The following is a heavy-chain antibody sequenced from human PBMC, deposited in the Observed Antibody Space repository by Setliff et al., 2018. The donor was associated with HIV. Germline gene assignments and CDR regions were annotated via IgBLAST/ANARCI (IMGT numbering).Heavy chain of an antibody. D-gene: IGHD3-16*01. Sequence: SQTLSLTCAISGDSVSSNTAAWNWIGQPPSRGLEWLGRTYYRSKWSNDYAVSVKSRITINPDTSKNQFSLQLNSVTPEDTAVYFCARGGDWDYNYYMDVWDKGTTVTVSS. V-gene: IGHV6-1*01. J-gene: IGHJ6*03. CDR1: GDSVSSNTAA. CDR2: TYYRSKWSN. CDR3: ARGGDWDYNYYMDV.